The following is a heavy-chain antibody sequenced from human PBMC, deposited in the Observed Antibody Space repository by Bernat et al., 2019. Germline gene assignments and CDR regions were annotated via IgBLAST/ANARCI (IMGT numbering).Heavy chain of an antibody. J-gene: IGHJ5*02. D-gene: IGHD4-17*01. CDR1: GFTFSNAW. V-gene: IGHV3-15*01. CDR3: TTEGYYGDQFDP. CDR2: IKSKSDGGTT. Sequence: EVQLVESGGGLVKPGGSLRLSCAASGFTFSNAWMSWVRQAPGKGLEWVGRIKSKSDGGTTDYAAPVKGRFTISRDDSKNTLYLQMNSLKTEDTAVYYCTTEGYYGDQFDPWGQGTLVTVSS.